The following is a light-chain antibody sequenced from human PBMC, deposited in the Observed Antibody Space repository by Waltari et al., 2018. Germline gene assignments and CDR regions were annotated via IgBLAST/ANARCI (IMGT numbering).Light chain of an antibody. CDR2: SAS. CDR1: QALSTY. Sequence: DTLMTQSPSSLSASVGYTFTITGRPTQALSTYVNWYKKTPWMAPRLLIFSASTLPRGVSSRVRGSGSGTDFTLTITDLQPDDFATYYCQQSYSAPLHFGGGTRVDI. V-gene: IGKV1-39*01. J-gene: IGKJ4*01. CDR3: QQSYSAPLH.